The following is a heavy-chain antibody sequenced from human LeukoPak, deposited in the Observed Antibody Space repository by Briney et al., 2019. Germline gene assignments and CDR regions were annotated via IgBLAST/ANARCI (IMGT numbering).Heavy chain of an antibody. D-gene: IGHD2-21*01. CDR1: GGSINGDD. J-gene: IGHJ5*02. CDR3: AKETVVVPADDWFGP. CDR2: IHYSGRT. Sequence: SETLSLTCTVSGGSINGDDWSWIRQTPGKGLEWIGYIHYSGRTSYNPSLKSRVTISVHTSKNQFSLRLASVTAADTAIYYCAKETVVVPADDWFGPWGQGTLVTVSS. V-gene: IGHV4-59*01.